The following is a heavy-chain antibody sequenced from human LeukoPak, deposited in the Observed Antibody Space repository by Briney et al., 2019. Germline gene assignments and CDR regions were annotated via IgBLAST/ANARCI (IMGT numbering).Heavy chain of an antibody. CDR2: MNTNSGNT. V-gene: IGHV1-8*01. D-gene: IGHD2-15*01. Sequence: ASVKVSFKASGYTFTSYDINWVRQAAGQGGEGMGWMNTNSGNTGYTQKFQGRDTITRNTTISTAYMALTSLRSEYTAVYYCAGVVYCSGGSCPYYFAHWGQGTLVTVPS. J-gene: IGHJ4*02. CDR1: GYTFTSYD. CDR3: AGVVYCSGGSCPYYFAH.